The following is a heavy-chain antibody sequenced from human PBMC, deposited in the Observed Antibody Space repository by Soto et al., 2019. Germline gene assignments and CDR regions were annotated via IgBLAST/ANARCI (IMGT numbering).Heavy chain of an antibody. D-gene: IGHD2-2*01. CDR1: GFTFSNAW. V-gene: IGHV3-15*07. CDR2: IKSKTDGGTT. J-gene: IGHJ6*02. CDR3: TTHCSSTSCYAPNRDYYYGMDV. Sequence: GGSLRLSCAASGFTFSNAWMNWVRQAPGKGLEWVGRIKSKTDGGTTDYDAPVKGRFTISRDDSKNTLYLQMNSLKTEDTAVYYCTTHCSSTSCYAPNRDYYYGMDVWGQGTTVTVSS.